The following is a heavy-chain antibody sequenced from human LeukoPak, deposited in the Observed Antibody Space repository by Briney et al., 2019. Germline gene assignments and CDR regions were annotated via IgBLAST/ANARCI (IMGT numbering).Heavy chain of an antibody. CDR2: IYYSGST. CDR3: ARVVGATYVDY. J-gene: IGHJ4*02. V-gene: IGHV4-31*03. D-gene: IGHD1-26*01. Sequence: SQTLSLTCSVSGGSISTGGYYWSWIRQHPGKGLEWIGYIYYSGSTYYNPSLKSRVTISVDTSKNQFSLKLSSVTAADTAVYYCARVVGATYVDYWGQGTLVTVSS. CDR1: GGSISTGGYY.